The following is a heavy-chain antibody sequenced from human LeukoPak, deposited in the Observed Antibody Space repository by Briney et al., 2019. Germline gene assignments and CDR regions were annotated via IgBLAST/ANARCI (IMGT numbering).Heavy chain of an antibody. V-gene: IGHV4-59*08. CDR2: IYYGGST. D-gene: IGHD1-26*01. Sequence: TETLSLTCTVSGASIKNYYWSWIRQPPGKGLEWIGYIYYGGSTNYNPSLKSRVTISVDTSKNQFSLKLSSVTAADTAVYYCARPLYSGSPWYAFDIWGQGTMVTVSS. CDR1: GASIKNYY. CDR3: ARPLYSGSPWYAFDI. J-gene: IGHJ3*02.